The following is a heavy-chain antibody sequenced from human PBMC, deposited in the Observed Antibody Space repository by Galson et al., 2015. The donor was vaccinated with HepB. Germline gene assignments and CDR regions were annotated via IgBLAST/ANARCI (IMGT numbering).Heavy chain of an antibody. D-gene: IGHD5-12*01. CDR1: GFAFSDYG. CDR2: VSSDGTTK. CDR3: VKDKPYTGHA. J-gene: IGHJ5*02. V-gene: IGHV3-30*18. Sequence: SLRLSCAASGFAFSDYGMHWVRQAPGKGRDEVAVVSSDGTTKVYTDSVKARFPISRDNAKNTLYLLMNSLKPEDTAVYFCVKDKPYTGHAWGQGVLVTVSS.